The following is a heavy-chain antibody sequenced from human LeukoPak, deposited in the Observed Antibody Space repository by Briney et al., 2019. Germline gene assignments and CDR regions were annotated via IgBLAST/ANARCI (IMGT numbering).Heavy chain of an antibody. CDR3: ARVPFSIAARGNWFDP. CDR1: GYTFTNYY. CDR2: INPNSGGT. J-gene: IGHJ5*02. V-gene: IGHV1-2*02. Sequence: ASVKVSCKASGYTFTNYYIHWVRQAPGQGLEWMGWINPNSGGTNYAQKFQGRVTMIRDTSISTAYMELSRLRSDDTAVYYCARVPFSIAARGNWFDPWGQGTLVTVSS. D-gene: IGHD6-6*01.